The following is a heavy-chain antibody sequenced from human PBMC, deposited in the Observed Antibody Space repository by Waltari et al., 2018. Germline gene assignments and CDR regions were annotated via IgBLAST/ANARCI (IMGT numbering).Heavy chain of an antibody. Sequence: EVHLLESGGGLVQPGGSLRLSCAASGFTFSSYAMSWVRQAPGKGLEWVSAISGSGGSTYYADSVKGRFTISRDNSKNTLYLQMNSLRAEDTAVYYCARVGGTGYNYAIFDYWGQGTLVTVSS. CDR3: ARVGGTGYNYAIFDY. CDR1: GFTFSSYA. V-gene: IGHV3-23*01. D-gene: IGHD3-22*01. CDR2: ISGSGGST. J-gene: IGHJ4*02.